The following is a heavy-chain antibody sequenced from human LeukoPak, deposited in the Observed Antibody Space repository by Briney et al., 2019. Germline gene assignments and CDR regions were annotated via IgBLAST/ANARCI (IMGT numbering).Heavy chain of an antibody. J-gene: IGHJ4*02. D-gene: IGHD4-17*01. Sequence: ASVKVSCKASGYTFTSYDINWVRQATGRGLEWMGWMNPNSGNTGYAQKFQGRVTMTRNTSISTAYMELSSLRSEDTAVYYCARGFYGDYFPDYWGQGTLVTVSS. CDR3: ARGFYGDYFPDY. CDR1: GYTFTSYD. CDR2: MNPNSGNT. V-gene: IGHV1-8*02.